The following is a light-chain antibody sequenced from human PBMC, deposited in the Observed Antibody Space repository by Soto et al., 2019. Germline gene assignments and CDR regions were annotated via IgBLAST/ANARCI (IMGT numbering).Light chain of an antibody. CDR1: SGDVGGYYY. CDR3: SSYTAGGTI. V-gene: IGLV2-14*01. CDR2: EVS. Sequence: QSALTQPASVSGSPGQSITISCTGTSGDVGGYYYVSWYQQLPGKAPKLMISEVSNRPSGVSNRFSGSKSGNTASLTISGLHAEDEADYYCSSYTAGGTIFGAGTKVTVL. J-gene: IGLJ1*01.